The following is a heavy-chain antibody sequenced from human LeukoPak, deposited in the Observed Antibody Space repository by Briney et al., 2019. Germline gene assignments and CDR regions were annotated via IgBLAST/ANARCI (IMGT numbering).Heavy chain of an antibody. CDR2: INPNSGGT. CDR1: GYTFTGYY. Sequence: GESLKVSCKASGYTFTGYYMHWVRQAPGQGLEWMGWINPNSGGTNYAQKFQGRVTMTRDTSISTAYMELSRLRSDDTAVYYCARTYSGSLSSVDYWGQGTLVTVSS. J-gene: IGHJ4*02. CDR3: ARTYSGSLSSVDY. D-gene: IGHD1-26*01. V-gene: IGHV1-2*02.